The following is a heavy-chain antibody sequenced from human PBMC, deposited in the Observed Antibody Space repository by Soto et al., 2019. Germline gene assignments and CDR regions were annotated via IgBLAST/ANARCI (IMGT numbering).Heavy chain of an antibody. CDR3: ASSRDCTNGVCNWFDP. J-gene: IGHJ5*02. CDR1: GGSFSGYY. D-gene: IGHD2-8*01. V-gene: IGHV4-34*01. CDR2: INHSGST. Sequence: PSETLSLTCAVYGGSFSGYYWSWIRQPPGKGLEWIGEINHSGSTNYNPSLKSRVTISVDTSKNQFSLKLSSVTAADTAVYYCASSRDCTNGVCNWFDPWGQGTLVTVSS.